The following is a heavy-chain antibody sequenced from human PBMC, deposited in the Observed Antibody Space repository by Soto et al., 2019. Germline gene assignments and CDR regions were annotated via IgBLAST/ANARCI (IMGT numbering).Heavy chain of an antibody. J-gene: IGHJ4*02. CDR3: ARGYCSSTSCQYYLDN. CDR2: INGGNGDT. Sequence: ASVKVSCKASGYTFTGYAIHWVRQAPGQRLEWMGWINGGNGDTKYSQKFQGRVTITRDTSASTAYMELTSLGSEDTAVYHCARGYCSSTSCQYYLDNWRQGTLVTVSS. CDR1: GYTFTGYA. D-gene: IGHD2-2*01. V-gene: IGHV1-3*01.